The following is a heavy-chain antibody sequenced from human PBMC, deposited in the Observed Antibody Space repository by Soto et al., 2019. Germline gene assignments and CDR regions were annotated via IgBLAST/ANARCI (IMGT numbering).Heavy chain of an antibody. CDR3: ARVRAGSSGEY. D-gene: IGHD6-25*01. CDR2: ISAYNGNT. CDR1: GYTFTRYG. Sequence: QVQLVQSGGEVKKPGASVKVSCKASGYTFTRYGIRWVRQAPGQGLEWMGWISAYNGNTNYAQKFQARVTMTTSTATSTAYMELRSLTSDDTAVYYCARVRAGSSGEYWGPGALLIVSS. J-gene: IGHJ4*02. V-gene: IGHV1-18*01.